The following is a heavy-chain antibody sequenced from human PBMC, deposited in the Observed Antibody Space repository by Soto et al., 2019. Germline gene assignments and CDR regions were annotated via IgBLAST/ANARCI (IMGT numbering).Heavy chain of an antibody. CDR1: GGSISSGGYS. CDR3: ARDLYDSSGYYYGWFDP. D-gene: IGHD3-22*01. J-gene: IGHJ5*02. CDR2: IYHSGST. Sequence: QLQLQESGSGLVKPSQTLSLTCAVSGGSISSGGYSWSWIRQPPGKGLEWIGYIYHSGSTYYNPSLKSRGTISGDRSKNQFSLKLSSGTAADTAVYYCARDLYDSSGYYYGWFDPWGQGTLVTVSS. V-gene: IGHV4-30-2*01.